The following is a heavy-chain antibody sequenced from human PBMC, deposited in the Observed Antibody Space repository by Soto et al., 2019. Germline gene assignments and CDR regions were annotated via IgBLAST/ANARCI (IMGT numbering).Heavy chain of an antibody. CDR1: GFSRSSTRMA. CDR3: AHIVVAGLGYYFDY. Sequence: QITLKESGPTLVKPTQTLTLTCTFSGFSRSSTRMAVGWIRQPQGKDLEWLALIYWDDDKRYSPFLKSRLTITQDTSKNQVVLTMSNMDPVDTARYYCAHIVVAGLGYYFDYWGQGTLVTVSS. V-gene: IGHV2-5*02. J-gene: IGHJ4*02. CDR2: IYWDDDK. D-gene: IGHD6-19*01.